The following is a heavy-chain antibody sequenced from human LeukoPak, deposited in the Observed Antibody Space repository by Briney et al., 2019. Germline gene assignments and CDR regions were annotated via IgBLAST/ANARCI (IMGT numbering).Heavy chain of an antibody. J-gene: IGHJ4*02. Sequence: QLGGSLRLSCAASGFTLSNYAMNWVRQAPGKGLEWVSSINGSGDKTYYADSVKGRFTISRDNSKNTLYLQMNSLRAEDTAVYYCAKPGRTDYADYWGQGNLVTVSS. D-gene: IGHD1-14*01. V-gene: IGHV3-23*01. CDR3: AKPGRTDYADY. CDR1: GFTLSNYA. CDR2: INGSGDKT.